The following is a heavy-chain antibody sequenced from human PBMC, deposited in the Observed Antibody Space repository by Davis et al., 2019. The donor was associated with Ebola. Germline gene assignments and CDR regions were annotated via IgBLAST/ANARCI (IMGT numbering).Heavy chain of an antibody. CDR3: ARGGMTRFDY. Sequence: PSETLSLTCAVSGGSITSSIWWSWVRQPPGKGLQWIGEFYHTGITTYNPSLKSRVTISVDKSENEFSLKLNSVTAADTAVYYCARGGMTRFDYWGQGILVTVSS. CDR1: GGSITSSIW. CDR2: FYHTGIT. V-gene: IGHV4-4*02. D-gene: IGHD1-1*01. J-gene: IGHJ4*02.